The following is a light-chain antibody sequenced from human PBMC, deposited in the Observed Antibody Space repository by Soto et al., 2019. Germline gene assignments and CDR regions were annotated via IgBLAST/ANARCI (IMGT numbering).Light chain of an antibody. Sequence: EIVMTQSPASLSVSPGERATLSCRASQSVGSKFAWYQQKPGQAPRLLIYDASTRATGIPARFSGSGSGTEFTLTISSLQSEDFAVYHCQQYGSSPTTFGQGTKVDIK. J-gene: IGKJ1*01. CDR2: DAS. CDR1: QSVGSK. V-gene: IGKV3-15*01. CDR3: QQYGSSPTT.